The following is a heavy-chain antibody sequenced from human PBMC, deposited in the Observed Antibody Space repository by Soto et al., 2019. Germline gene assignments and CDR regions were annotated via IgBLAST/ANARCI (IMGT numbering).Heavy chain of an antibody. CDR2: IYYSGGT. D-gene: IGHD4-17*01. CDR3: ARHSPMTTVTDWFDP. V-gene: IGHV4-39*01. CDR1: GGSISSSSYY. J-gene: IGHJ5*02. Sequence: QLQLQESGPGLVKPSETLSLTCTVSGGSISSSSYYWGWIRQPPGKGLEWIGSIYYSGGTYYNPSLKSRVTISVDTSKNQFSLKLSSVTAADTAVYYCARHSPMTTVTDWFDPWGQGTLVTVSS.